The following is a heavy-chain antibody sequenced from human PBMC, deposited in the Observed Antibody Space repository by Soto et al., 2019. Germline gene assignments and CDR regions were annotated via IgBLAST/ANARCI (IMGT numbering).Heavy chain of an antibody. Sequence: GGSLRLSCAASGFTFSSYAMSWVRQAPGKGLEWVSAISGSGGSTYYADSVKGRFTISRDNSKNTLYLQMNSLRAEDTAVYYCVKVGGLTYYDILTGYPFDYWGQGTLVTVSS. CDR2: ISGSGGST. V-gene: IGHV3-23*01. J-gene: IGHJ4*02. D-gene: IGHD3-9*01. CDR1: GFTFSSYA. CDR3: VKVGGLTYYDILTGYPFDY.